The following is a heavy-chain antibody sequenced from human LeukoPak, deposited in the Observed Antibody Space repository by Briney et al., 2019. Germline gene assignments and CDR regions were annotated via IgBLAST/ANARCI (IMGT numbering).Heavy chain of an antibody. CDR2: IYYSGST. V-gene: IGHV4-4*08. CDR3: ARDLGYSGLDY. J-gene: IGHJ4*02. D-gene: IGHD5-12*01. CDR1: GGSISTYY. Sequence: KSSETLSLTCTVSGGSISTYYWTWIRQPPGKGLEWIGYIYYSGSTNYNPSLKSRVTISVATSKNQFSLKLSSVTAADTAVYYCARDLGYSGLDYWGQGTLVTVSS.